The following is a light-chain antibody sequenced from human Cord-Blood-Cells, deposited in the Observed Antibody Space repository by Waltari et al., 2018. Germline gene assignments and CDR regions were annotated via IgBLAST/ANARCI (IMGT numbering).Light chain of an antibody. V-gene: IGKV1-39*01. Sequence: DIQMTQSPSSLSASVGDRVTITCRASQSISSYFNWYQQKPGNAPKLLIYAASSWHSGVPSRFSGSGSGTDFTLTISSLQPEDFATYYCKQSYSTPYTFGQGTKLEIK. CDR3: KQSYSTPYT. CDR2: AAS. CDR1: QSISSY. J-gene: IGKJ2*01.